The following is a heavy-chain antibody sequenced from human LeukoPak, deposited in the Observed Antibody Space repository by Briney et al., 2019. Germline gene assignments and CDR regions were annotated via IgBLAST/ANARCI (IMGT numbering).Heavy chain of an antibody. CDR1: GGTFSSYA. Sequence: SVKVSCKASGGTFSSYAISWVRQAPGQGLEWMGGIIPIFGTANYAQKFQGRVTITADESTSTAYMELSSLRSEDTAVYYCARGARRFLEWLLGDYSYYMDVWGKGTTVTVSS. CDR2: IIPIFGTA. V-gene: IGHV1-69*13. D-gene: IGHD3-3*01. J-gene: IGHJ6*03. CDR3: ARGARRFLEWLLGDYSYYMDV.